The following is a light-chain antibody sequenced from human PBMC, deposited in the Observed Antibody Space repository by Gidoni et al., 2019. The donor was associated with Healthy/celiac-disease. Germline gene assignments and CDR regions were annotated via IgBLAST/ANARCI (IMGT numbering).Light chain of an antibody. CDR1: QSVSSSY. V-gene: IGKV3-20*01. CDR2: GAS. CDR3: QQYGSSPSLT. J-gene: IGKJ4*01. Sequence: VLTQSPGTLSLSPGERATLSCRASQSVSSSYLAWYQQKPGLAPRLLIYGASSRATGIPDRFSGSGSGTDFTLTISRLEPEDFAVYYCQQYGSSPSLTFGGGTKVEIK.